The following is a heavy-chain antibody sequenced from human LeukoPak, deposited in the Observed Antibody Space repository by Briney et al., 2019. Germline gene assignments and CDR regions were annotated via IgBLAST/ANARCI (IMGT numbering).Heavy chain of an antibody. D-gene: IGHD5-18*01. V-gene: IGHV4-30-4*01. CDR1: GGSISSGDYY. CDR3: ARDAGCTYGPFDY. J-gene: IGHJ4*02. Sequence: SETLSLTCTVSGGSISSGDYYWSWIRQPPGKGLEWIGYIYYSGSTSYNPSLKSRVTISVDTSKNQFSLKLSSVTAADTAVYYCARDAGCTYGPFDYWGQGTLVTVSS. CDR2: IYYSGST.